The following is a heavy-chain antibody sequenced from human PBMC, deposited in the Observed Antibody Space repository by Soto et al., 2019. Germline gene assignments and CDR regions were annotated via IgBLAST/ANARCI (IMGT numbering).Heavy chain of an antibody. D-gene: IGHD3-9*01. J-gene: IGHJ4*02. CDR2: IYWDDDK. CDR3: AHTGYYDLLTFDY. V-gene: IGHV2-5*02. CDR1: GFSLSSRKMG. Sequence: SGPTLVNPTQTLTLTCNFSGFSLSSRKMGVGWIRQPPGRALEWLALIYWDDDKRYRPSLNNRLTITKDTSKNQVLLTMTNLDPVDTATYYCAHTGYYDLLTFDYWGQGTLVTV.